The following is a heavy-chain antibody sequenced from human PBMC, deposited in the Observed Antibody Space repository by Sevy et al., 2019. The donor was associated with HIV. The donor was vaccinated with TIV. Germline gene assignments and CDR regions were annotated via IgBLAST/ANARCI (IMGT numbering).Heavy chain of an antibody. J-gene: IGHJ5*02. CDR2: TYYRSKWSN. CDR1: GDSVSSNSAA. Sequence: SRTLSLTCAISGDSVSSNSAAWSWIRQSPSRALGWLGRTYYRSKWSNDYAVSVKSRITINPDTSKNQFSLQLNSVTPEDTAVYYCARQLGSSLNWFDPWGQGTLVTVSS. V-gene: IGHV6-1*01. CDR3: ARQLGSSLNWFDP. D-gene: IGHD6-13*01.